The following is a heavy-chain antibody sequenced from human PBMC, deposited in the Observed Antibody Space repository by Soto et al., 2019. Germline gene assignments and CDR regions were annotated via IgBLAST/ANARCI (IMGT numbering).Heavy chain of an antibody. V-gene: IGHV1-18*01. Sequence: ASVKVSCKASGYTFTSYGISWVRQAPGQGLEWMGWISAYNGNTNYAHKLQGRVTMTTDTSTSTAYMELRSLSSDDTAVYYCARERHIVSFDYWGQGTLVTVSS. CDR1: GYTFTSYG. D-gene: IGHD5-12*01. J-gene: IGHJ4*02. CDR3: ARERHIVSFDY. CDR2: ISAYNGNT.